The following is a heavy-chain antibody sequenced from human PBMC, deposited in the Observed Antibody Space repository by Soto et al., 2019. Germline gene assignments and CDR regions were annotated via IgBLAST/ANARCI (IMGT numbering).Heavy chain of an antibody. J-gene: IGHJ4*02. D-gene: IGHD6-13*01. CDR1: GGTFSSYA. V-gene: IGHV1-69*13. CDR2: IIPIFGTA. Sequence: SVKVSCKASGGTFSSYAISWLRQAPGQGLEWMGGIIPIFGTANYAQKFQGRVTITADESTSTAYMELSSLRSEDTAVYYCARSPAGYSSSWSPYYFDYWGQGTLVTVSS. CDR3: ARSPAGYSSSWSPYYFDY.